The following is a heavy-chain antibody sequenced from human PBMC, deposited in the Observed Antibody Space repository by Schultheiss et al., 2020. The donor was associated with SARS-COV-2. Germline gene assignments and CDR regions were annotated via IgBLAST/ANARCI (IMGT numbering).Heavy chain of an antibody. D-gene: IGHD6-19*01. CDR3: AKGSSGWHGYGLDA. Sequence: GESLKISCAASGFTFSDYTMNWVRQAPGKGLEWVASISSKNNFIKYADSVKGRFTISRDNSEKTLYLQINSLRADDTAVYYCAKGSSGWHGYGLDAWGQGTTVTVSS. J-gene: IGHJ6*02. CDR1: GFTFSDYT. V-gene: IGHV3-21*04. CDR2: ISSKNNFI.